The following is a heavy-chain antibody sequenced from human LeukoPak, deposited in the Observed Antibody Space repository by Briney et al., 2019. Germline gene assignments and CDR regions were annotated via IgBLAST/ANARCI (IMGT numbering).Heavy chain of an antibody. CDR3: AKALGGSYYGDRGFDY. CDR2: ISDSGNRT. Sequence: PGGSLRLSCVVSGFTFNNYAMGWVRQAPEKGLEWVSVISDSGNRTYYADSVKGRYTISRDNSKNTLYMKMNSLRAEDTAIYYCAKALGGSYYGDRGFDYWGQGTLVTVSS. CDR1: GFTFNNYA. V-gene: IGHV3-23*01. D-gene: IGHD1-26*01. J-gene: IGHJ4*02.